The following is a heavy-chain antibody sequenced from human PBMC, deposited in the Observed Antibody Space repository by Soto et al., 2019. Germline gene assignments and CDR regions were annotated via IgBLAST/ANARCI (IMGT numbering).Heavy chain of an antibody. V-gene: IGHV1-2*02. CDR3: ARGGPVTGTHDY. CDR2: INPNSGVT. J-gene: IGHJ4*02. CDR1: GYTFTGYF. D-gene: IGHD1-1*01. Sequence: ASVKVSCKASGYTFTGYFIHWVRQAPGQGLEWMGYINPNSGVTKYAPRFQGRVTMTRDTSIRTAYMELRSLRSDDTAVYYCARGGPVTGTHDYWGQGTLVTVSS.